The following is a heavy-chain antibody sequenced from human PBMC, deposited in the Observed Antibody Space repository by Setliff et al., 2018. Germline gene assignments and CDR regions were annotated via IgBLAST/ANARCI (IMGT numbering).Heavy chain of an antibody. D-gene: IGHD3-16*01. J-gene: IGHJ4*02. CDR1: GDSISSGSYY. Sequence: PSETLSLTCTVSGDSISSGSYYWTWIRQPAGKGLEWIGHFHTGGSTNYNRSLRSRVSISVDTSKNQFSLKLSSVTAADTAVYYCAGSLGGFDYWGQGTLVTVSS. CDR2: FHTGGST. V-gene: IGHV4-61*09. CDR3: AGSLGGFDY.